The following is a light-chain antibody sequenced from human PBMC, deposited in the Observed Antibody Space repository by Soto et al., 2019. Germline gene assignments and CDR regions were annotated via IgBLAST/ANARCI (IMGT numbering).Light chain of an antibody. V-gene: IGKV2-28*01. J-gene: IGKJ1*01. Sequence: DIVMTQSPLSLPVTPGEPASISCRSSQSLLHSNANNYLHWYLQKPGQSPQLLIYLGSNRASGVPDRFSGSGSGTDFTLKISRVEAEDVGVYYCMQALQTPWTFGPGTRVEIK. CDR1: QSLLHSNANNY. CDR3: MQALQTPWT. CDR2: LGS.